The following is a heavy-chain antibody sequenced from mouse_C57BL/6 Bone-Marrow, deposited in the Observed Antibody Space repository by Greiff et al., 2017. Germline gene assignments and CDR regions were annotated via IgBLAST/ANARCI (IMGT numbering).Heavy chain of an antibody. Sequence: EVKLMESGTVLARPGASVKLSCKTSGYTFTSYWMHWVKQRPGPGLEWIGAIYPGNSDTSYTQKFKGKAKLTAVPSASTAYMELSSLTNEDSAVYYCTGEGDGSLLYWYFDVWGTGTTVTVSS. D-gene: IGHD1-1*01. CDR3: TGEGDGSLLYWYFDV. CDR1: GYTFTSYW. CDR2: IYPGNSDT. V-gene: IGHV1-5*01. J-gene: IGHJ1*03.